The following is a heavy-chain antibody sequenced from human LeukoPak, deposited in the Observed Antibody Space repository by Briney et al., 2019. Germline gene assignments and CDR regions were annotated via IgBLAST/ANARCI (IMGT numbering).Heavy chain of an antibody. J-gene: IGHJ5*02. V-gene: IGHV1-69*05. CDR2: IIPIFGTA. D-gene: IGHD3-22*01. CDR3: ARDRRYYDSSGSNWFDP. Sequence: SVKVSCKASGYTFTSYGISWVRQAPGQGLEWMGRIIPIFGTANYAQKFQGRVTITTDESTSTAYMELSSLRSEDTAVYYCARDRRYYDSSGSNWFDPWGQGNLVTVSS. CDR1: GYTFTSYG.